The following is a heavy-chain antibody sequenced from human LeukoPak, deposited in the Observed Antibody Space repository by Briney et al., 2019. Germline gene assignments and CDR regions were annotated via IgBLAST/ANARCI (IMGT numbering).Heavy chain of an antibody. J-gene: IGHJ3*02. CDR2: INHSGST. V-gene: IGHV4-34*01. Sequence: SETLSLTCAVYGGSFSGYYWSWIRQPPGKGLEWIGEINHSGSTNYNPSLKSRVTISVDTSKNQFSLKLSSVTAADTAVYYCARGSHYGSGKGDAFDIWGQGTMDTVSP. D-gene: IGHD3-10*01. CDR3: ARGSHYGSGKGDAFDI. CDR1: GGSFSGYY.